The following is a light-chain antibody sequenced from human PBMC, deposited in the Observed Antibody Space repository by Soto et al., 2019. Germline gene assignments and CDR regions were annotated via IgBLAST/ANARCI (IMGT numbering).Light chain of an antibody. V-gene: IGLV1-40*01. CDR3: QSYDRSLSGSV. CDR2: GNS. CDR1: SSNIGAGYD. Sequence: QAVVTQPPSVSGAPGQRVTISCTGSSSNIGAGYDVHWYQQLPGTAPKLLIYGNSNRPSGVPDRFSGSKSGTSASLAITGLRAEDEADYYCQSYDRSLSGSVFGGGTKLTVL. J-gene: IGLJ2*01.